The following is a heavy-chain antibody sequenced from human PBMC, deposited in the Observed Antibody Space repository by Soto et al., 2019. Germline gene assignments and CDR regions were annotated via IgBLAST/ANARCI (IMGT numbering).Heavy chain of an antibody. CDR2: ISALNGNT. CDR1: GYTFTSYG. Sequence: QVHLVQSGAEVKKPGASVKVSCKASGYTFTSYGITWVRQAPGHGLEWMGWISALNGNTDYAQKLQGRVIVTRDTTTSTAYMEVRILISDDTGVYYCARGRYGDSWGQGARGTVSS. D-gene: IGHD1-1*01. CDR3: ARGRYGDS. V-gene: IGHV1-18*01. J-gene: IGHJ4*02.